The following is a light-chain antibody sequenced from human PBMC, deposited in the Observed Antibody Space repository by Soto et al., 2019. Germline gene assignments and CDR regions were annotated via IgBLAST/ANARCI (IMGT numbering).Light chain of an antibody. CDR2: EVT. J-gene: IGLJ3*02. CDR3: TSYTTSSTWV. CDR1: NSDVGNYDY. Sequence: QSALPQPASVSGSPGQSITISCTGTNSDVGNYDYVSWYQQHPGKAPKLMLYEVTYRPSGVSNRFSGSKSGNTASLTISGLQAEYEADYYCTSYTTSSTWVFGGGTKLTVL. V-gene: IGLV2-14*01.